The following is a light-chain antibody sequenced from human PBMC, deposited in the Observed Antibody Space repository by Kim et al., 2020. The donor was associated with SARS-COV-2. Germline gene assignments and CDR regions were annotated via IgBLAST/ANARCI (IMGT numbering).Light chain of an antibody. CDR3: QSFDRGLTASV. V-gene: IGLV1-40*01. CDR2: GND. J-gene: IGLJ7*01. Sequence: QRFTISCSGSTSNIGAGYDVHWYQQIPGSAPKLLIYGNDNRPSGVPDRFSGAKSGTSASLAITGLQPEDEADYYCQSFDRGLTASVFGGGTQLTVL. CDR1: TSNIGAGYD.